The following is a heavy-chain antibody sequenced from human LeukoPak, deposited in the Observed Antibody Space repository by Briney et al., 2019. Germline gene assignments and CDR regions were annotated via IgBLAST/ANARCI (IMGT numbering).Heavy chain of an antibody. D-gene: IGHD5-18*01. Sequence: GGSLRLSCAASGFTFSSYGMHWVRQAPGKGLEWVAFIRYDGSNKYYADSVKGRFTISRDNSKNTLYLQMNSLRAEDTAVYYCASPADTAMATPLDYWGQGTLVTVSS. V-gene: IGHV3-30*02. J-gene: IGHJ4*02. CDR1: GFTFSSYG. CDR2: IRYDGSNK. CDR3: ASPADTAMATPLDY.